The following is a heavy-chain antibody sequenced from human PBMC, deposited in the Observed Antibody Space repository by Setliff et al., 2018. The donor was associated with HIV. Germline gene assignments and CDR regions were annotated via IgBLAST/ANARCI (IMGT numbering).Heavy chain of an antibody. D-gene: IGHD3-3*01. J-gene: IGHJ3*02. V-gene: IGHV3-30*04. CDR1: GFTFSSYV. Sequence: TGGSLRLSCAASGFTFSSYVMHWVRHAPGKGLEWVAVISYDGSDIYYADSVKGRFTISRENSKNTLYLQMNSLRPEDTAVHYCARAFGYYDFWSGYSGDEFDIWGQGTTVTVSS. CDR2: ISYDGSDI. CDR3: ARAFGYYDFWSGYSGDEFDI.